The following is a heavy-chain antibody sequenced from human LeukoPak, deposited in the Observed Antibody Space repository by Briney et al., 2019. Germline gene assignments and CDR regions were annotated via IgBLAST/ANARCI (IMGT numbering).Heavy chain of an antibody. J-gene: IGHJ4*02. Sequence: ASVKVSCKASGYTFTGYGISWVRQAPGQGLEWMGWISAYNGNTNYAQKLQGRVTMTTDTSTSTAYMELRSLRSDDTAVYYCARDRGYDYVWGSYRYEPYYFDYWGQGTLVTVSS. V-gene: IGHV1-18*01. D-gene: IGHD3-16*02. CDR3: ARDRGYDYVWGSYRYEPYYFDY. CDR2: ISAYNGNT. CDR1: GYTFTGYG.